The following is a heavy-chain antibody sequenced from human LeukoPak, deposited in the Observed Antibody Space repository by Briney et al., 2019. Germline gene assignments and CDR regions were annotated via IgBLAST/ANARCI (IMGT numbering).Heavy chain of an antibody. J-gene: IGHJ4*02. V-gene: IGHV3-23*01. D-gene: IGHD6-13*01. CDR3: AKDSIKYSSSWSLDY. CDR2: ISGSGGST. CDR1: GFTFSSYA. Sequence: GGSLRLSCAASGFTFSSYAMSWVRQAPGKGLEWVSAISGSGGSTYYADSVKGRFTISRDNSKNPLYLQMNSLRAEDTAVYYCAKDSIKYSSSWSLDYWGQGTLVTVSS.